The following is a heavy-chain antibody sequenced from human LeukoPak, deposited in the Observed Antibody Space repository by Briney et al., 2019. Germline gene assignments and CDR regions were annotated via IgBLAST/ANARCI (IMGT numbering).Heavy chain of an antibody. J-gene: IGHJ4*02. D-gene: IGHD2-21*01. CDR2: ISGYNGNT. Sequence: VASVKVSCTTSGYTFSSYGISWLRQAPGQGLEWMGWISGYNGNTNYLQKFQGRVTMTTDTSTSTLHLEVRSLRSDDTAVYYCARDNGHKSVDYWGQGTLVTVSS. CDR3: ARDNGHKSVDY. CDR1: GYTFSSYG. V-gene: IGHV1-18*01.